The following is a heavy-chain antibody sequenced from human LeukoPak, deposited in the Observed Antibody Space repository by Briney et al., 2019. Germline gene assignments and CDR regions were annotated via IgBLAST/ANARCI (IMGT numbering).Heavy chain of an antibody. Sequence: GGSLRLSCAASGFTFSSYWMSWVRQAPGKGLEWVANIKQDGSEKYYVDSVKGRFTISRDNAKNPLYLQMNSLRAEDTAVYYCARDNQDLITIFGVVTNWFDPWGQGTLVTVSS. CDR1: GFTFSSYW. CDR3: ARDNQDLITIFGVVTNWFDP. CDR2: IKQDGSEK. V-gene: IGHV3-7*01. J-gene: IGHJ5*02. D-gene: IGHD3-3*01.